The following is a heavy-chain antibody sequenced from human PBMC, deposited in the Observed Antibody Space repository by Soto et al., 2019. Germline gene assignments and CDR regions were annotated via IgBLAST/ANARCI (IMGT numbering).Heavy chain of an antibody. CDR3: AKQSGVSSARDY. V-gene: IGHV3-23*01. CDR2: ISDSGGKT. J-gene: IGHJ4*02. CDR1: GFTFTSYA. D-gene: IGHD2-15*01. Sequence: PGGSLRLSCAASGFTFTSYAMSWVRQAPGKGLEWVSSISDSGGKTYYADSVKGRFTISRDNSKNTLYLQMSSLTAEDTAVYYCAKQSGVSSARDYWGQGTLVTVSS.